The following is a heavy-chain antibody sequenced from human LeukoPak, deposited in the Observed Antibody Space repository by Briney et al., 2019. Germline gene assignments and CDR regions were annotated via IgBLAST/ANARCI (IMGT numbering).Heavy chain of an antibody. CDR3: ARGRVFDY. Sequence: SETLSLTCAVYGGSFSGYYWSWIRQPPGKGLEWIGEINHSGSSNYNPSLKSRVTISVDTSKNQFSLKLSSVTAADTAVYYCARGRVFDYWGQGTLVTVSS. CDR1: GGSFSGYY. CDR2: INHSGSS. V-gene: IGHV4-34*01. D-gene: IGHD6-13*01. J-gene: IGHJ4*02.